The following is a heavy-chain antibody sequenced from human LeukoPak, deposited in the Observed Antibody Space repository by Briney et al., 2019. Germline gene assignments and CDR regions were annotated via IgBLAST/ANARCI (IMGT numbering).Heavy chain of an antibody. CDR1: GFTFSSYS. D-gene: IGHD3-22*01. V-gene: IGHV3-21*01. Sequence: SGGSLRLSCAASGFTFSSYSMSWVRQAPGKGLEWVSSISTSSSYIYYADSVKGRFTISRYNAKNSVYLQMNSLRAEDTAVYYCAREDPHSSGYNHWGQRTLVTVSS. J-gene: IGHJ4*02. CDR2: ISTSSSYI. CDR3: AREDPHSSGYNH.